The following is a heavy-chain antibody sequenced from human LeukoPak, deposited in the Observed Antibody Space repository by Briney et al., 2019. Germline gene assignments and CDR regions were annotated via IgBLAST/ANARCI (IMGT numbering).Heavy chain of an antibody. V-gene: IGHV4-59*01. CDR1: GGSISSYY. CDR3: ARGVWGSYRSNTYFDY. Sequence: SETLSLTCTVSGGSISSYYWSWIRQPPGKGLEWIGYIYYSGSINYNPSLKSRVTISVDTSKNQFSLKLSSVTAADTAVYYCARGVWGSYRSNTYFDYWGQGTLVTVSS. J-gene: IGHJ4*02. D-gene: IGHD3-16*02. CDR2: IYYSGSI.